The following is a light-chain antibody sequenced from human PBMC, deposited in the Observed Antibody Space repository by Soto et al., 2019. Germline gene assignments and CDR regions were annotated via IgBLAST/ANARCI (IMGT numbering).Light chain of an antibody. J-gene: IGLJ2*01. Sequence: QSALTQPASVSGSPGQSITISCTGTSSDVGGYNYVSWYQQHPGKAPKLMIYDVSNRPSGVSNRFSGSKSGNTASLTISGRQAEDEADYYCSSYTSSSKVVLGGGTKVTVL. CDR2: DVS. CDR1: SSDVGGYNY. CDR3: SSYTSSSKVV. V-gene: IGLV2-14*01.